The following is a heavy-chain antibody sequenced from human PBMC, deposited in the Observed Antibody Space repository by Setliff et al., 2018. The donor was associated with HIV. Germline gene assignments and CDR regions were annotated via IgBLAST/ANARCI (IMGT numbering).Heavy chain of an antibody. J-gene: IGHJ3*01. V-gene: IGHV3-7*01. D-gene: IGHD3-3*01. CDR1: GFTFSSYW. CDR2: IKQDGSKA. Sequence: GGSLRLSCAASGFTFSSYWMHWVRQAPGKGLEWVVDIKQDGSKAYYMDSVKGRFTISRDNPKNSLDLEMHSLTDEDTAVYYCVRDPGGIFDAFDVWGQGTMVTVSS. CDR3: VRDPGGIFDAFDV.